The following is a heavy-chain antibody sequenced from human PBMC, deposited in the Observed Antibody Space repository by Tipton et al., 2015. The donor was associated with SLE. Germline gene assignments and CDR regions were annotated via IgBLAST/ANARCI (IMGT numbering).Heavy chain of an antibody. CDR3: ARHPHYDYIWGSYRYNAFDI. V-gene: IGHV4-4*02. J-gene: IGHJ3*02. CDR1: GGSMTTSHW. CDR2: IHHSGST. D-gene: IGHD3-16*02. Sequence: TLSLTCAVSGGSMTTSHWWSWVRQPPGKGLEWIGEIHHSGSTTYNPSLKSRVTISIEKSTNQFSLNLNSVTAADTAVYYCARHPHYDYIWGSYRYNAFDIWGQGTMVTVSS.